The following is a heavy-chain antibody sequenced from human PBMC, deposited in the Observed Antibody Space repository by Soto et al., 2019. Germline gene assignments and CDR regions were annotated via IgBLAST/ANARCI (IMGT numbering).Heavy chain of an antibody. Sequence: GGSLRLSCAASGFTFSSYGMHWVRQAPGKGLEWVAVIWYDGSNKYYADSVKGRFTISRDNSKNTLYLQMNSLRAEDTAVYYCARAAGLNILTGYIYYYYGMDVWGQGTKVTVSS. CDR3: ARAAGLNILTGYIYYYYGMDV. CDR1: GFTFSSYG. CDR2: IWYDGSNK. V-gene: IGHV3-33*01. J-gene: IGHJ6*02. D-gene: IGHD3-9*01.